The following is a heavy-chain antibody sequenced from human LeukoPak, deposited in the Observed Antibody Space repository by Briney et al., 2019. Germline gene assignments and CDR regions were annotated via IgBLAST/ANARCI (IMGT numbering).Heavy chain of an antibody. V-gene: IGHV3-7*01. CDR3: ARDVDYANPRHDY. D-gene: IGHD4/OR15-4a*01. J-gene: IGHJ4*02. CDR1: GFTFFNYW. CDR2: INLEGSQK. Sequence: GGSLRLSCDASGFTFFNYWMSWVRQAPGKGLEWVANINLEGSQKYYVDSLKGRFTISRDNANNLLYLQMNSLRAEDTAVYYCARDVDYANPRHDYWGQGTLVTVSS.